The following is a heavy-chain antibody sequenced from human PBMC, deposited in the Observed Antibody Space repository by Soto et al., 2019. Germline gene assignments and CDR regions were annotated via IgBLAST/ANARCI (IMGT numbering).Heavy chain of an antibody. D-gene: IGHD3-22*01. Sequence: RASVKVSCKASGYTLTSYGISWVRQAPGQGLEWMGWISAYNGNTNYAQKLQGRVTMTTDTSTSTAYMELRSLRSDDTAVYYCARGVVVVLEGFFDYWGQGTLVTVSS. V-gene: IGHV1-18*01. CDR1: GYTLTSYG. J-gene: IGHJ4*02. CDR2: ISAYNGNT. CDR3: ARGVVVVLEGFFDY.